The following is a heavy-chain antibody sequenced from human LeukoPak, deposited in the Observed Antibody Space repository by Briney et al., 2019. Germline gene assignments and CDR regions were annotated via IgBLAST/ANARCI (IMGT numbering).Heavy chain of an antibody. CDR1: GYTFSHYW. CDR3: TRENYVPDS. Sequence: GGSLRLSCVASGYTFSHYWMSWVRQTPGKGLEWVASISNGGYPTYYVESVRGRFTISRDDARNSLFLQMNGLRADDTAVYYCTRENYVPDSWGQGTLVTVSS. V-gene: IGHV3-7*03. CDR2: ISNGGYPT. D-gene: IGHD3-10*02. J-gene: IGHJ4*02.